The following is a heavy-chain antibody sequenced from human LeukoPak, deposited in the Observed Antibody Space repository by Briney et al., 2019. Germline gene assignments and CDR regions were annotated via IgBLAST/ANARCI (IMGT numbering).Heavy chain of an antibody. J-gene: IGHJ3*02. CDR2: ISYDGSNK. Sequence: GGSLRLSWAASGFTVRIYAMGWVREAPGKGLEWVAVISYDGSNKYYAHSVKGRFTISRDNSKNTLYVQMNRLRAEDTAVSYCRREGRDSSGYYAFDICVQRRIVTVPS. V-gene: IGHV3-30*04. CDR1: GFTVRIYA. CDR3: RREGRDSSGYYAFDI. D-gene: IGHD3-22*01.